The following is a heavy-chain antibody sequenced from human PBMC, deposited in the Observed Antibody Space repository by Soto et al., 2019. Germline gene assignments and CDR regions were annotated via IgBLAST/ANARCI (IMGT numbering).Heavy chain of an antibody. J-gene: IGHJ4*02. CDR1: GGSISSYY. V-gene: IGHV4-59*01. Sequence: SETLSLTCTVSGGSISSYYWSWIRQPPGKGLEWIGYISYSGSTDYNPSLKSRVTISVDTSKNQFSLKLSSVTAADTTVYYCARVSYDYYDRTGYYYGTFDHWGQGTLVTVSS. D-gene: IGHD3-22*01. CDR3: ARVSYDYYDRTGYYYGTFDH. CDR2: ISYSGST.